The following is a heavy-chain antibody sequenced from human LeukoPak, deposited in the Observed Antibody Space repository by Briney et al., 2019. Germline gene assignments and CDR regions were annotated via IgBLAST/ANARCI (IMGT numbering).Heavy chain of an antibody. CDR1: GFTFSTYG. CDR3: ARDPSDYFGPYYFDY. D-gene: IGHD2/OR15-2a*01. CDR2: ILYDGSYK. V-gene: IGHV3-33*05. J-gene: IGHJ4*02. Sequence: GGSLRLSCTASGFTFSTYGMHWVRQAPGKGLEWVTAILYDGSYKYYADSVKGRFTVTRDNSKNTMYLQMHSLRADDTAVYYCARDPSDYFGPYYFDYWGQGTLVTVSS.